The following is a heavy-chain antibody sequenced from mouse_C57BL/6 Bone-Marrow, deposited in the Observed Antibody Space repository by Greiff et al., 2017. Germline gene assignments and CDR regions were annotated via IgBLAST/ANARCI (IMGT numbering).Heavy chain of an antibody. CDR3: ARWLLGWYFDV. Sequence: VQRVESGAELARPGASVKLSCKASGYTFTSYGISWVKQRTGQGLEWIGEIYPRSGNTYYNEKFKGKATLTADKSSSTAYMELRSLTSEDSAVYFCARWLLGWYFDVWGTGTTVTVSS. CDR2: IYPRSGNT. CDR1: GYTFTSYG. D-gene: IGHD2-3*01. V-gene: IGHV1-81*01. J-gene: IGHJ1*03.